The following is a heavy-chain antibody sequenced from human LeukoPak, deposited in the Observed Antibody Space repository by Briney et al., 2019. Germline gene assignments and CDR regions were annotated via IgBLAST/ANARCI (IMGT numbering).Heavy chain of an antibody. V-gene: IGHV3-73*01. D-gene: IGHD3-10*01. CDR1: GFTFSGSA. CDR2: IRSTANGYAT. CDR3: TGNYYGSGSYADFDY. Sequence: GGSLRFSCAASGFTFSGSALHWVRQASGKGLEWVGRIRSTANGYATAYAASVKGRFTISRDDSKNTAYLQVDSLKTEDTAVYYCTGNYYGSGSYADFDYWGQGTLVTVSS. J-gene: IGHJ4*02.